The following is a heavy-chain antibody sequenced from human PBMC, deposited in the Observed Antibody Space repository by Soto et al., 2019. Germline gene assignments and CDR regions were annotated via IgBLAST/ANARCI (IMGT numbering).Heavy chain of an antibody. J-gene: IGHJ4*02. Sequence: QITLKESGPTLVKPTETLTLTCTFSGFSLTSLGETVGWIRQPPGKALEWLALIYWDDDDHYSPSLESRLAITKDDSKNQVVLTLTNMDPVDTATYYCAHTRLVRRADDWGQGTLVTVPS. D-gene: IGHD3-16*01. CDR1: GFSLTSLGET. CDR3: AHTRLVRRADD. V-gene: IGHV2-5*02. CDR2: IYWDDDD.